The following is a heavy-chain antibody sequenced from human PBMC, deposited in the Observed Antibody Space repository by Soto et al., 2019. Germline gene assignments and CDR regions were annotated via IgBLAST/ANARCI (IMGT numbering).Heavy chain of an antibody. V-gene: IGHV4-59*08. CDR1: GGSTISYY. CDR3: ARQAYDFLTGYGPYFDY. D-gene: IGHD3-9*01. J-gene: IGHJ4*02. CDR2: IYYSGST. Sequence: PSETLSLTCTVSGGSTISYYWTWIRQPPGKGLEWIGHIYYSGSTSYNPSLRSRVTISIDTSKNQFSLNLNSVTAADTAVYYCARQAYDFLTGYGPYFDYWGQGTLVTVSS.